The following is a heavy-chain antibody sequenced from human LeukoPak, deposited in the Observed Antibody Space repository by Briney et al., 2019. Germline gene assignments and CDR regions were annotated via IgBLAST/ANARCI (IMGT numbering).Heavy chain of an antibody. CDR1: GFTFSSYA. Sequence: GGSPRLSCAASGFTFSSYAMSWVRQAPGKGLEWVSAISGSGGSTYYADSVKGRFTISRDNSKNTLYLQMNSLRAEDTAVYYCAKSRGIAVAGSTDYWGQGTLVTVSS. D-gene: IGHD6-19*01. V-gene: IGHV3-23*01. CDR3: AKSRGIAVAGSTDY. J-gene: IGHJ4*02. CDR2: ISGSGGST.